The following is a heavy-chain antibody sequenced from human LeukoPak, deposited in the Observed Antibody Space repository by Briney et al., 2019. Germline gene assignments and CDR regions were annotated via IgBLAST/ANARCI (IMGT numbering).Heavy chain of an antibody. CDR2: ISSSSSYI. J-gene: IGHJ4*02. CDR1: GFTFSSYS. CDR3: ARGSRHFDY. V-gene: IGHV3-21*01. Sequence: PGGSLRLSCAASGFTFSSYSMNWVRQAPGKGLEWVSSISSSSSYIYYAASVKGRFTISRDNAKNSLYLQMNSLRAEDTAVYYCARGSRHFDYWGQGTLVTVSS.